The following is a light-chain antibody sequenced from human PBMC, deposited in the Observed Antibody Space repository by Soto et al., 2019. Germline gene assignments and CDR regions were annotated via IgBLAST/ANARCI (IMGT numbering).Light chain of an antibody. CDR1: QSISSY. CDR3: KQSYSTLIT. CDR2: AAS. J-gene: IGKJ5*01. Sequence: DIQITQSPSSLSAFVAQRVKITFRASQSISSYLNWYQQKPGKAPKLLIYAASSLQSGVPSRFSGSGSGTDFTLTISSLQTEDFATYYCKQSYSTLITFGQGTRLEIK. V-gene: IGKV1-39*01.